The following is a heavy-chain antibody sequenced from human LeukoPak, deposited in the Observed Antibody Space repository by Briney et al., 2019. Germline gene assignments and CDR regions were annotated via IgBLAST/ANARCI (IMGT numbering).Heavy chain of an antibody. Sequence: GESLKISCKGSGYSFTTYWISWVRQMPGKGLEWMGRIDPRDSYTTYSPSFQGHVTISVDKSITTAYLLWNTLKASDTAMYYCATGPLPRMTFWGQGTLVTVSS. CDR1: GYSFTTYW. CDR3: ATGPLPRMTF. V-gene: IGHV5-10-1*01. J-gene: IGHJ4*02. CDR2: IDPRDSYT. D-gene: IGHD1-1*01.